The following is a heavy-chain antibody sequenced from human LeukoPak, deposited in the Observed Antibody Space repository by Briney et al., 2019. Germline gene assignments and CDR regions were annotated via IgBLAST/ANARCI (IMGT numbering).Heavy chain of an antibody. D-gene: IGHD3-16*01. V-gene: IGHV3-30*03. CDR1: GFTFSVYG. CDR2: ISYDGTDK. Sequence: GGSLRLSCAASGFTFSVYGMYWVRQPPGKGLEWVALISYDGTDKYHVDSVKGRFTISRDNSRNTLYLQMNSLRVEDTAVYYCARDPGGNQNGFDIWGQGTMVTVSS. J-gene: IGHJ3*02. CDR3: ARDPGGNQNGFDI.